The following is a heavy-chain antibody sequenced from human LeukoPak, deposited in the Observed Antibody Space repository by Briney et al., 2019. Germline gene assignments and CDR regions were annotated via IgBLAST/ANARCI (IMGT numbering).Heavy chain of an antibody. CDR2: IYYSGST. V-gene: IGHV4-59*01. CDR1: GGSISSYY. Sequence: SETLSLTCTVPGGSISSYYWSWIRQPPGKGLEWIGYIYYSGSTNYNPSLKSRVTISVDTSKNQFSLKLSSVTAADTAVYYCARENSSGWYPYNWFDPWGQGTLVTASS. J-gene: IGHJ5*02. CDR3: ARENSSGWYPYNWFDP. D-gene: IGHD6-19*01.